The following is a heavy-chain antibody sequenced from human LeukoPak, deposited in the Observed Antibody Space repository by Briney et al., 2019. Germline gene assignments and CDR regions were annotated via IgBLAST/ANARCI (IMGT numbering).Heavy chain of an antibody. Sequence: SETLSLTCTVSGGSISSYYWSWIRQPAGKGLEWIGRIYTSGSTNYNASLKSRVSMSVDTSKTQFSVKLSSGTAADTAVFYCARENSGSYRKFDYWGQEPWSPSRQ. CDR2: IYTSGST. CDR3: ARENSGSYRKFDY. CDR1: GGSISSYY. D-gene: IGHD1-26*01. J-gene: IGHJ4*01. V-gene: IGHV4-4*07.